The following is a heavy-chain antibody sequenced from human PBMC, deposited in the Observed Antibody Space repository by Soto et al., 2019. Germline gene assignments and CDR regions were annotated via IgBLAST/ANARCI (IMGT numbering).Heavy chain of an antibody. D-gene: IGHD2-2*01. V-gene: IGHV1-46*01. CDR3: ARADSDQYFDY. J-gene: IGHJ4*02. CDR2: ISPTSNYT. Sequence: GASVKVSCKSSGFTFSNYYMHWVRQAPELGLEWMGLISPTSNYTRYAQTFQGRFTITRDTSTSTVYMDLSSLTFEDTAVYYCARADSDQYFDYPGQGTRVTV. CDR1: GFTFSNYY.